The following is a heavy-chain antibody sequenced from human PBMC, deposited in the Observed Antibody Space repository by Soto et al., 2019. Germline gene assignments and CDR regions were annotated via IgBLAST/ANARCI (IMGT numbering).Heavy chain of an antibody. V-gene: IGHV1-69*01. CDR3: ARFSPPRGYYAY. D-gene: IGHD3-22*01. Sequence: QVQLVQSGAEVKKPGSSVKVSCMASGGTFNTFAITWVRQAPGQGLECMGGIIPMCGTAHYAQKFQGRVTITADESTRTVYMELSSLRSEDTAVYYCARFSPPRGYYAYWGQGTLVTVSS. CDR2: IIPMCGTA. J-gene: IGHJ4*02. CDR1: GGTFNTFA.